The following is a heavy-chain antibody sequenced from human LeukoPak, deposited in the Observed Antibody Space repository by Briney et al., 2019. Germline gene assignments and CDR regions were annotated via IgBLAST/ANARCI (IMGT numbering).Heavy chain of an antibody. CDR3: AKDFAYDNSGPKVGLPGY. Sequence: GGSLRLSCAASGFTFSSYAMSWVRQAPGKGLEWVSAISGSGGSTYYADSVKGRFTISRDNSKNTLWLQMNSLRAEDTSVYYCAKDFAYDNSGPKVGLPGYWGQGTLVTVSS. CDR2: ISGSGGST. V-gene: IGHV3-23*01. D-gene: IGHD3-22*01. J-gene: IGHJ4*02. CDR1: GFTFSSYA.